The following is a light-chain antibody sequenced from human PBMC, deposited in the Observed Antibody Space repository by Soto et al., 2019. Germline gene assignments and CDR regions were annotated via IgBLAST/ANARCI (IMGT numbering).Light chain of an antibody. CDR1: QSVTTN. CDR2: GAS. CDR3: QQYNIWPLT. V-gene: IGKV3D-15*01. J-gene: IGKJ4*01. Sequence: EIVMTQSPATLSVSPGARVTLSCRASQSVTTNLAWYQQKAGRAPRLLIYGASTRATGIPARFSGSGSGTELTITISSLQSEDGEVYVGQQYNIWPLTFGGGTKVDIK.